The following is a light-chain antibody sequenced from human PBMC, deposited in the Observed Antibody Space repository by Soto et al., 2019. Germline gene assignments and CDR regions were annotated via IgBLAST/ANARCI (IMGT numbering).Light chain of an antibody. Sequence: EIVMTHSPATLSVSPRESATLSVSASQSVSSNLAWYQQKPGQAPRLLIYGASTRATGIPARFSGSGSGTEFTLTISSLQSEDFAVYYCQQYNNWPLSITFGQGTRLEIK. J-gene: IGKJ5*01. CDR1: QSVSSN. CDR3: QQYNNWPLSIT. V-gene: IGKV3-15*01. CDR2: GAS.